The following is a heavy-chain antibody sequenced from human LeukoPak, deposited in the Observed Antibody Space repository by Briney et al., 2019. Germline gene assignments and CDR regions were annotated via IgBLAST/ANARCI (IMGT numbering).Heavy chain of an antibody. Sequence: GGSLRLSCAASGFTFSDYYMSWIRQAPGKGLEWVSYISSSGSTIYYADSVKGRFTISRDNAKNSLYLQMNSLRAEDTAVYYCAKEGADNWNDRGYYYYYYMDVWGKGTTVTVSS. CDR3: AKEGADNWNDRGYYYYYYMDV. D-gene: IGHD1-1*01. V-gene: IGHV3-11*01. CDR2: ISSSGSTI. J-gene: IGHJ6*03. CDR1: GFTFSDYY.